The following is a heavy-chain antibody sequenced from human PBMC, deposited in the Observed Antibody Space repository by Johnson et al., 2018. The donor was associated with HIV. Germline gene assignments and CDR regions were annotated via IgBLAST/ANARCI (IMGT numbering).Heavy chain of an antibody. V-gene: IGHV3-30*04. Sequence: QVQLVESGGGVVQPGRSLRLSCVVSGFTFSSYAMHWVRQAPGKGLEWVALISYDGRNRYYGDSVKGRFTISRDNFENTLYLQMDSLRVEDTAVYYCARMGGATYAFDIWGQGTMVTVSS. CDR3: ARMGGATYAFDI. D-gene: IGHD1-26*01. J-gene: IGHJ3*02. CDR2: ISYDGRNR. CDR1: GFTFSSYA.